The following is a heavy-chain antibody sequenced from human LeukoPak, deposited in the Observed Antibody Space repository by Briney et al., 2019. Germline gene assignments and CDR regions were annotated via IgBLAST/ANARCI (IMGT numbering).Heavy chain of an antibody. CDR1: GYTFTSYY. J-gene: IGHJ3*02. CDR2: INPSGGST. CDR3: ARDARYDSSGSDAFDI. D-gene: IGHD3-22*01. Sequence: EASVKVSCKASGYTFTSYYMHWVRQAPGQGLEWMGVINPSGGSTSYAQKFQGRVTMARDTSASTVYMELSSLRSEDTAMYYCARDARYDSSGSDAFDIWGQGTMVTVSS. V-gene: IGHV1-46*01.